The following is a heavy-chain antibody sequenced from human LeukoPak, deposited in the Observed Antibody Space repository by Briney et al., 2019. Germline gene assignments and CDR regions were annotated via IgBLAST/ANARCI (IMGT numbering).Heavy chain of an antibody. CDR2: ISSNGGST. CDR3: ARDSLVTLAGPYWYFDL. V-gene: IGHV3-64*01. D-gene: IGHD2-21*02. CDR1: GFTFSSYA. J-gene: IGHJ2*01. Sequence: QPGGSLRLSCAASGFTFSSYAMHWVRQAPGKGLEYVSAISSNGGSTYYANSVKGRFTIFRDNSKNTLYLQMGSLRAEDMAVYYCARDSLVTLAGPYWYFDLWGRGTLVTVSS.